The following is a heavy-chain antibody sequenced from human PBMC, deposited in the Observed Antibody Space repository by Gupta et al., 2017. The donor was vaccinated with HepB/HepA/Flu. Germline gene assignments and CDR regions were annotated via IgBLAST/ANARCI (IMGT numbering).Heavy chain of an antibody. CDR2: IKENGSQK. D-gene: IGHD2-21*02. CDR1: GLSFSNHW. V-gene: IGHV3-7*01. J-gene: IGHJ6*03. Sequence: EVQLVESGGGLVQPGGSLRLSCAASGLSFSNHWMTWVRQAPGKGLEWVASIKENGSQKIYMDSVKGRFTISRDNAKNSLYLQMDSLRAEDMAVYYCARRTHDSYSFYYMDVWGKGTTVTVSS. CDR3: ARRTHDSYSFYYMDV.